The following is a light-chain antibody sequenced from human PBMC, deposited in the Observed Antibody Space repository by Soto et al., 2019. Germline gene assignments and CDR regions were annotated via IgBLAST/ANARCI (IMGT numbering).Light chain of an antibody. CDR3: QQYNNWPPIT. CDR2: GAS. J-gene: IGKJ5*01. Sequence: EIVLTQSPGTLSLSPGEGATVSCSASQTVSNNYLAWYQQKPGQAPRLLIYGASTRATGIPARFSGSGSGTEFTLTISSLQSEDFAVYYCQQYNNWPPITFGQGTRLEIK. V-gene: IGKV3-15*01. CDR1: QTVSNN.